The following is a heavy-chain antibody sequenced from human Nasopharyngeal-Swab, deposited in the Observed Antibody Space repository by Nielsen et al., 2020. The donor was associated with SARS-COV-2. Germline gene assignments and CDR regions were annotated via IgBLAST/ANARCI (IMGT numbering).Heavy chain of an antibody. J-gene: IGHJ4*02. V-gene: IGHV4-34*01. CDR3: ARGFHPRHYYDSSGSSLDY. Sequence: SETLSLTCAVYGGSFSGYYWSWIRQPPGKGLEWIGEINHSGSTNYNPSLKSRVTISVDTSKNQFSLKLSSVTAADTVVYYCARGFHPRHYYDSSGSSLDYWGQGTLVTVSS. CDR1: GGSFSGYY. CDR2: INHSGST. D-gene: IGHD3-22*01.